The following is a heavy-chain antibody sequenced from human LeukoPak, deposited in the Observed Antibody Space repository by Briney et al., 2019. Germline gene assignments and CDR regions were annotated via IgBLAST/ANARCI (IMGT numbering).Heavy chain of an antibody. CDR1: GFTFSSYA. Sequence: GRSLRLSCAASGFTFSSYAMSWVRQAPGKGLEWVSAISGSGGSTYYADSVKGRFTISRDNSKNTLYLQMNSLRAEDTAVYYCAKGSRTPFGYCSSTSCEPNDAFDIWGQGTMVTVSS. D-gene: IGHD2-2*01. CDR2: ISGSGGST. CDR3: AKGSRTPFGYCSSTSCEPNDAFDI. J-gene: IGHJ3*02. V-gene: IGHV3-23*01.